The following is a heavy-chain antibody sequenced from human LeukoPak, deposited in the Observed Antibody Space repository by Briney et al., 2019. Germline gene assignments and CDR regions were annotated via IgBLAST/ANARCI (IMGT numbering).Heavy chain of an antibody. Sequence: SETLSLTCAVYGGSFSGYYWSWIRQPPGKGLEWIGEINHSGSTNYNPSLKSRVTISVDTSKNQFSLKLSSVTAAGTAVYYCARFRPMIRAFDIWGQGTMVTVSS. V-gene: IGHV4-34*01. CDR2: INHSGST. D-gene: IGHD3-16*01. J-gene: IGHJ3*02. CDR3: ARFRPMIRAFDI. CDR1: GGSFSGYY.